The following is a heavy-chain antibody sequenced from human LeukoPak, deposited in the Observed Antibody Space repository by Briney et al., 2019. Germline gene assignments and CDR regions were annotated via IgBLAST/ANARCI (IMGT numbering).Heavy chain of an antibody. J-gene: IGHJ5*02. CDR2: VHHIGST. CDR1: DGSTSSDDW. V-gene: IGHV4-4*02. D-gene: IGHD3-22*01. Sequence: SGTLSLTCAVSDGSTSSDDWWSWVRQPPGKGLEWIGEVHHIGSTNYNPSLKSRVIMSVDKANNQFSLKLSSVTAADTAVYYCARRYYYDSTGYLNSWGQGTLVTVSS. CDR3: ARRYYYDSTGYLNS.